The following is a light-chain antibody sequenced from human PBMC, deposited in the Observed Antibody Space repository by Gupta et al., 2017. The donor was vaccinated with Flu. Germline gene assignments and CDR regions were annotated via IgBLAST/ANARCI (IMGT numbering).Light chain of an antibody. CDR3: SSYTSGSTLVVA. V-gene: IGLV2-14*04. Sequence: TISCTGTTSDVGGYNSVSWYQQRPGTAPKLMIYDVSNRPSGISNRFSGSTSGNTASLTISGLQAEDEADYYCSSYTSGSTLVVAFGGGTKLTVL. CDR2: DVS. J-gene: IGLJ2*01. CDR1: TSDVGGYNS.